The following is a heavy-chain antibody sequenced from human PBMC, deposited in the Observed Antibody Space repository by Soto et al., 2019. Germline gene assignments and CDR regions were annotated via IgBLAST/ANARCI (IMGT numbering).Heavy chain of an antibody. D-gene: IGHD4-4*01. CDR2: IYFTGKT. CDR3: ARLDYSNLRSNYYYYLDV. V-gene: IGHV4-39*01. Sequence: SETLSLTCTVSGGSISSSRYYWGWIRQPPGKGLESIGTIYFTGKTYNNPSLKSQINIYVDRSKNQFSLNLSSVTAADTAVYYCARLDYSNLRSNYYYYLDVWGRGTTVNVSS. CDR1: GGSISSSRYY. J-gene: IGHJ6*03.